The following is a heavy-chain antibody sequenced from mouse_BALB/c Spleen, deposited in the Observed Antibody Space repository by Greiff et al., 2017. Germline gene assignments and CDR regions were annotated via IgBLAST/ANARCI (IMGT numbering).Heavy chain of an antibody. CDR3: ARLGTTVEILDY. D-gene: IGHD1-1*01. CDR1: GYSITSDYA. J-gene: IGHJ2*01. CDR2: ISYSGST. V-gene: IGHV3-2*02. Sequence: DVQLQESGPGLVKPSQFLSLTCTVTGYSITSDYAWNWIRQFPGNKLEWMGYISYSGSTSYNPSLKSRISITRDTSKNQFFLQLNSVTTEDTATYYCARLGTTVEILDYWGQGTTLTVSS.